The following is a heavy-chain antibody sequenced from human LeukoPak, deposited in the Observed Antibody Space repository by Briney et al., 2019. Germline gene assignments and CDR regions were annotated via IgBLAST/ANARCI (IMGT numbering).Heavy chain of an antibody. J-gene: IGHJ6*03. CDR2: IYYSRST. Sequence: SETLSLTCTVSGGSISSGDYYWSWIRQPPGKGLEWFGYIYYSRSTYYNPSLKSRVTISVDTSKNQFSLKLSSVTAADTAVYYCARLADYGGNFIYYYYMDVWGKGTTVTVSS. D-gene: IGHD4-23*01. CDR1: GGSISSGDYY. V-gene: IGHV4-30-4*08. CDR3: ARLADYGGNFIYYYYMDV.